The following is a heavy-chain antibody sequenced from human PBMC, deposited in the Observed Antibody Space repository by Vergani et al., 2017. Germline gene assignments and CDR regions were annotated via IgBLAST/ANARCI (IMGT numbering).Heavy chain of an antibody. CDR1: GYSFTSYW. V-gene: IGHV5-10-1*03. D-gene: IGHD3-10*01. CDR2: IDPSDSYT. J-gene: IGHJ3*02. CDR3: ASNQILLTYYYGSGSPRDAFDI. Sequence: EVQLVQSGAAVKKPGESLRISCKSSGYSFTSYWISWVRQMPGKGLEWMGRIDPSDSYTNYSPSFQGHVTISADKSISTAYLQWSSLKASDTAMYYCASNQILLTYYYGSGSPRDAFDIWGQGTMVTVSS.